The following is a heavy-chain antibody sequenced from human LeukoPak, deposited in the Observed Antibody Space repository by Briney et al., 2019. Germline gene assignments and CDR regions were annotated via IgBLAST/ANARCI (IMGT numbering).Heavy chain of an antibody. CDR1: GFTFSSYA. CDR3: AKDSLPSGWAPSWFDY. CDR2: ISGSGGST. V-gene: IGHV3-23*01. D-gene: IGHD1-26*01. Sequence: QSGGSLRLSCAASGFTFSSYALSWVRQAPGKGLEWVSAISGSGGSTYYADSVKGRFTISRDNSKNTLYLQMNSLRAEDTAVYYCAKDSLPSGWAPSWFDYWGQGTLVTVSS. J-gene: IGHJ4*02.